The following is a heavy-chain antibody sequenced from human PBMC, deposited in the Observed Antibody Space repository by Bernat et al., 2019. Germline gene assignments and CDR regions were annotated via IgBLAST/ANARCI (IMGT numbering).Heavy chain of an antibody. CDR1: GFTFSSYG. J-gene: IGHJ5*02. CDR2: IWYDGSNK. CDR3: ARSISGLDWFDP. D-gene: IGHD3-10*01. V-gene: IGHV3-33*01. Sequence: QVQLVESVGGVVQPGRSLRLSCAASGFTFSSYGMHWVRQAPGKGLEWVAVIWYDGSNKHYADSVKGRFTISRDNSKNTLYLQMDSLRAEDTAVYYCARSISGLDWFDPWGQGTLVTVSS.